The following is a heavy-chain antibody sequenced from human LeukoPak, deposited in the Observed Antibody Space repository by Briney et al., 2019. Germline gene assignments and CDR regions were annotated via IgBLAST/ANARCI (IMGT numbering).Heavy chain of an antibody. Sequence: GGSLRLSCAASGFTVSSNYMSWVRQAPGKGLEWVSVIYSGGSTYYADSVKGRFTISRDNSKNTLYLQMNSLRAEDTAVYCCARRPAAKYYYYGMDVWGQGTTVTVSS. CDR3: ARRPAAKYYYYGMDV. CDR1: GFTVSSNY. D-gene: IGHD2-2*01. J-gene: IGHJ6*02. CDR2: IYSGGST. V-gene: IGHV3-53*01.